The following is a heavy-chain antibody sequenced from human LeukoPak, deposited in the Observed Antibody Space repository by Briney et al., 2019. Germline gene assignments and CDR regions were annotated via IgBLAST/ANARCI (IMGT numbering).Heavy chain of an antibody. D-gene: IGHD6-13*01. Sequence: GGSLRLSCAASGFTFSSYSMNWVGQAPGEGLEWVSSISSSSSYIYYADSVKGRFTISRDNAKNSLYLQMNSLRAEDTAVYYCARLRRQVAAAADYYYYMDVWGKGTTVTVSS. CDR2: ISSSSSYI. CDR3: ARLRRQVAAAADYYYYMDV. J-gene: IGHJ6*03. V-gene: IGHV3-21*01. CDR1: GFTFSSYS.